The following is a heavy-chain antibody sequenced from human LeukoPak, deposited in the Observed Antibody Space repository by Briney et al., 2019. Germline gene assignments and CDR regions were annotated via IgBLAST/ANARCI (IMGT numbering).Heavy chain of an antibody. CDR1: GFTFSSYW. Sequence: GGSLRLSCAASGFTFSSYWMSWVRQAPGKGLEWVANIKQDGSEKYYVDSVKGRFTISRDNAKNSLYLQMNSLRAEDTAVYYRARVLTVYYYDSSGLEHWGQGTLVTVSS. CDR3: ARVLTVYYYDSSGLEH. J-gene: IGHJ1*01. V-gene: IGHV3-7*04. D-gene: IGHD3-22*01. CDR2: IKQDGSEK.